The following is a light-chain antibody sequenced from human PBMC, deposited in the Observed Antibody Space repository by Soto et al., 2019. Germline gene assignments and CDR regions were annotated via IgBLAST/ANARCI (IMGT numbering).Light chain of an antibody. Sequence: DIQMAQSPSSLSASVGERVTITCRTSQVTSNYLAWYQQKPGQAPKLLIYAASNLETGVPARFSGSGSGTAFTLTITSLQPEDFATYYCQQSDSIPRTFGQGTKVEVK. CDR1: QVTSNY. CDR2: AAS. J-gene: IGKJ1*01. CDR3: QQSDSIPRT. V-gene: IGKV1-39*01.